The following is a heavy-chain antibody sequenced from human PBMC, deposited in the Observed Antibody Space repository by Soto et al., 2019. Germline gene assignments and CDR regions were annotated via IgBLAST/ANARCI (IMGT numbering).Heavy chain of an antibody. CDR2: IGSSSVTI. D-gene: IGHD6-19*01. CDR1: GFTLSNYV. CDR3: ARVPSSRWPYFIDY. Sequence: GGSLRLSCAASGFTLSNYVMNWVRQAPGKGLEWISCIGSSSVTIFHADSVKGRFTISRDSAKNSLYLQMNSLRAEDTAMYYCARVPSSRWPYFIDYPGLATLVTGSS. J-gene: IGHJ4*02. V-gene: IGHV3-48*01.